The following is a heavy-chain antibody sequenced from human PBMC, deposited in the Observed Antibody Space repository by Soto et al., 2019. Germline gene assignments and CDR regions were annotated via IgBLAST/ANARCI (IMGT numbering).Heavy chain of an antibody. CDR2: ISGSGGST. Sequence: EVQLLESGGGLVQPGGSLRLSCAASGFTFSSYAMSWVRQAPGKGLEWVSAISGSGGSTYYTDSVKGRFTISRDNSKNTLYLQMNSLSAEDTDVYYCSKDTETYYYDSSGQYSGQGTLVTVSS. V-gene: IGHV3-23*01. D-gene: IGHD3-22*01. CDR1: GFTFSSYA. J-gene: IGHJ4*02. CDR3: SKDTETYYYDSSGQY.